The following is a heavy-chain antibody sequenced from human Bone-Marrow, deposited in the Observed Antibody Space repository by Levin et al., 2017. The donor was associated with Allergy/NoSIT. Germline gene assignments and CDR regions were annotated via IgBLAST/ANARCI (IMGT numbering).Heavy chain of an antibody. Sequence: SGSGPTLVKPTQTLTLTCSFTGFSLNNRAMCVSWIRQPPGKALELLALIDGDDDKYYSPSLRTRLTISKDASKNQVVLTMTSMDPLDTATYYCARTHSSGWQDFWGQGTLVTVSS. CDR1: GFSLNNRAMC. CDR2: IDGDDDK. J-gene: IGHJ4*02. D-gene: IGHD6-19*01. V-gene: IGHV2-70*01. CDR3: ARTHSSGWQDF.